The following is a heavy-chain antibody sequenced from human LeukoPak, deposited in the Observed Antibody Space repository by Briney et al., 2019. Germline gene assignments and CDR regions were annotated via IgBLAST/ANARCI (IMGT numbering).Heavy chain of an antibody. CDR3: ARDSASGIAAAGSPYFDY. CDR1: GGSISSGGYY. V-gene: IGHV4-31*03. Sequence: SETLSLTCTVSGGSISSGGYYWSWIRQHPGKGLEWIGYIYYSGSTYYNPSLKSRVTISVDTPKNQFSLKLSSVTAADTAVYYCARDSASGIAAAGSPYFDYWGQGTLVTVSS. J-gene: IGHJ4*02. CDR2: IYYSGST. D-gene: IGHD6-13*01.